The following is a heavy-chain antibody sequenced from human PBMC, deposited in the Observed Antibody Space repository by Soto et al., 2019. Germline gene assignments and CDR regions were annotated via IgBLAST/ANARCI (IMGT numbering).Heavy chain of an antibody. Sequence: QFHLVQSGGEVKKPGPSVKVSCKASGYTFNRHGITWVRQAPGQGLEWMGWISGYNGDINYEQKFQGRVTLSSDTLTSTVYLELKSLRFDDTAVYYCARVRIVGAREIDFWGQGTLVTVSS. J-gene: IGHJ4*02. CDR2: ISGYNGDI. CDR1: GYTFNRHG. D-gene: IGHD1-26*01. V-gene: IGHV1-18*04. CDR3: ARVRIVGAREIDF.